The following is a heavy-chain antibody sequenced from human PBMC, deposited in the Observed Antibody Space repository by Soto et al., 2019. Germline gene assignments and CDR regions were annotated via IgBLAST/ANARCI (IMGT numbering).Heavy chain of an antibody. D-gene: IGHD3-3*01. J-gene: IGHJ5*02. Sequence: PGGSLRLSCAASGFTFSSYAMSWVPQAPGKGLERVSAISGSGGSTYYADSVKGRFTISRDNSKNTLYLQMNSLRAEDTAVYYCAKDPPYDFWSGYSSFDPWGQGTLVTVS. V-gene: IGHV3-23*01. CDR3: AKDPPYDFWSGYSSFDP. CDR2: ISGSGGST. CDR1: GFTFSSYA.